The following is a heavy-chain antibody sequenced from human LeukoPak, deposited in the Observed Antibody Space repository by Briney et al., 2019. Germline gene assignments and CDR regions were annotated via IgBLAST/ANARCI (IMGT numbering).Heavy chain of an antibody. CDR2: IKQDGSEK. CDR1: GFTFSSYW. J-gene: IGHJ6*03. D-gene: IGHD6-19*01. Sequence: GGSLRLSCAASGFTFSSYWMSWVRQAPGKGLEWVANIKQDGSEKYYVDSVKGRFTISRDNAKNSLYLQMNSLRAEDTAVYYCARGEWLDPLYYYYMDVWGKGTTVTVS. V-gene: IGHV3-7*01. CDR3: ARGEWLDPLYYYYMDV.